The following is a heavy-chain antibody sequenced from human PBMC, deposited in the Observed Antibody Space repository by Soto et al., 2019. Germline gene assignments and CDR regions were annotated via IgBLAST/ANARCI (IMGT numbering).Heavy chain of an antibody. CDR2: ISSSGSTI. Sequence: QVQLVESGGGLVKPGGSLRLSCAASGFTFSDYYMTWIRQAPGKGLEWVSYISSSGSTIYYADSVKGRFIISRDNAKNSLYLQMNSLRADDTAVYYCASYSGYYSNWFDPWGQGTLVTVSS. J-gene: IGHJ5*02. D-gene: IGHD3-22*01. CDR1: GFTFSDYY. CDR3: ASYSGYYSNWFDP. V-gene: IGHV3-11*01.